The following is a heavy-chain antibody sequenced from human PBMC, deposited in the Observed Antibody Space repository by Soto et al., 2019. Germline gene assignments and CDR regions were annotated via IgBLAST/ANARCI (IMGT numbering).Heavy chain of an antibody. CDR3: ARGHCSRTASPFYYYYGMAV. Sequence: ASVKVSCKASGYTFTSYYIHWVRQAPGQGLEWMGIINPTSASTSYAQKFQGRVTMTRDTSTSTVYMELSSLRSEDTAVYYCARGHCSRTASPFYYYYGMAVGGQGTTVTASS. J-gene: IGHJ6*02. CDR1: GYTFTSYY. V-gene: IGHV1-46*01. D-gene: IGHD2-2*01. CDR2: INPTSAST.